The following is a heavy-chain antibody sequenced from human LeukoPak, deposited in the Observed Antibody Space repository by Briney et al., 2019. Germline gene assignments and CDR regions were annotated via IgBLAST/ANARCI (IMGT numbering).Heavy chain of an antibody. Sequence: SETLSLTCTVSGGSISSYYWSWIRQPPGKGLEWIGYIYYSGSTNYNPSLKSRVTISVDTSKNQFSLKLSSVTAADTAVYYCARLGITMVRGVSLFDYWGQGTLVTVSS. V-gene: IGHV4-59*08. CDR3: ARLGITMVRGVSLFDY. D-gene: IGHD3-10*01. CDR1: GGSISSYY. J-gene: IGHJ4*02. CDR2: IYYSGST.